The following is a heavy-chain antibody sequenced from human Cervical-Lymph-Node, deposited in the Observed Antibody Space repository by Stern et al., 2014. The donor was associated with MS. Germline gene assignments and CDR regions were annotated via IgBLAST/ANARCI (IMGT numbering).Heavy chain of an antibody. Sequence: EQLVESGAEVKKPGASVKVSCKASGYRFSTFYLHWLRQAPGQGLQWIGRIDPGRVATNSSQTFQGRLTMTMDRSITTAYLELSGLRSDDTAVYYCARIYCSGDECYHSFDTWGQGTLVTVSS. J-gene: IGHJ4*02. CDR3: ARIYCSGDECYHSFDT. V-gene: IGHV1-2*06. D-gene: IGHD3-16*02. CDR2: IDPGRVAT. CDR1: GYRFSTFY.